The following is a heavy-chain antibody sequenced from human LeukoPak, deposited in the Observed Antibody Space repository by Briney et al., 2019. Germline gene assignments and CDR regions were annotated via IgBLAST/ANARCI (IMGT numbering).Heavy chain of an antibody. CDR3: AREKKVVGSDYYYGMDV. J-gene: IGHJ6*02. V-gene: IGHV3-23*01. D-gene: IGHD2-15*01. Sequence: PGGSLRLSCAASGFTFSSYAMSWVRQAPGKGLEWVSAISGSGGSTYYADSVKGRFTISRDNSKNTLYLQMNSLRAEDTAVYYCAREKKVVGSDYYYGMDVWGQGTTVTVSS. CDR1: GFTFSSYA. CDR2: ISGSGGST.